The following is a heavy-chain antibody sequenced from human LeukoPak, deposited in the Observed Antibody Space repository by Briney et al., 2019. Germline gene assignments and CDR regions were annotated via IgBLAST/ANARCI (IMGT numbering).Heavy chain of an antibody. D-gene: IGHD1-26*01. CDR2: INPNSGGT. J-gene: IGHJ5*02. V-gene: IGHV1-2*02. CDR1: GYTFTGYY. CDR3: ARGIDQWESYNWFDP. Sequence: ASVKVSCKAPGYTFTGYYMHWVRQAPGQGLEWMGWINPNSGGTNYAQKFQGRVTMTRDTSISTAYMELSRLRSDDTAVYYCARGIDQWESYNWFDPWGQGTLVTVSS.